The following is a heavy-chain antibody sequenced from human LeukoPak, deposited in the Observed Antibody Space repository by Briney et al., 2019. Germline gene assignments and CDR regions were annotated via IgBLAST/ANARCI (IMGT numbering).Heavy chain of an antibody. D-gene: IGHD1-26*01. J-gene: IGHJ4*02. CDR3: ARVVLGNVLGRQVGATDGDDY. V-gene: IGHV4-59*01. CDR1: GGSISSYY. Sequence: SETLSLTCTVSGGSISSYYWSWVRQPPGKGLEWIGYIYYSGSTNYNPSLKSRVTISVDTSKNQFSLKLSSVTAADTAVYYCARVVLGNVLGRQVGATDGDDYWGQGTLVTVSP. CDR2: IYYSGST.